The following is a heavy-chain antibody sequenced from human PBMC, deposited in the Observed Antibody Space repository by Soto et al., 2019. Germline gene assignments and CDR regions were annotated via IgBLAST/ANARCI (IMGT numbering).Heavy chain of an antibody. J-gene: IGHJ6*02. V-gene: IGHV1-24*01. D-gene: IGHD3-9*01. CDR3: ATDGARGYDILTGSKGMDV. CDR2: FDPEDGET. CDR1: GYTLTELS. Sequence: QVQLVQSGAEVKKPGASVKVSCMVSGYTLTELSMHWVRQAPGKGLEWMGGFDPEDGETIYAQKFQGRVTMTEDTSTDTAYMELSSLRSEDTAVYYCATDGARGYDILTGSKGMDVWGQGTTVTVSS.